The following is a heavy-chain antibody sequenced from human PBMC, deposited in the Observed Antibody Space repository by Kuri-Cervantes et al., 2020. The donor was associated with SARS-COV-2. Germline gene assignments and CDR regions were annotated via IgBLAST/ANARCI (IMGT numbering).Heavy chain of an antibody. CDR2: IWYDGENE. CDR1: GFTVSANY. Sequence: GGSLRLSCAASGFTVSANYMSWVRQAPGKGLKWVAVIWYDGENEYYAGSVKGRFTISRDNSKNTVSLHMNSLRAEDTAMYYCARGAANYYYMDVWGKGTTVTVSS. D-gene: IGHD3-16*01. V-gene: IGHV3-33*08. J-gene: IGHJ6*03. CDR3: ARGAANYYYMDV.